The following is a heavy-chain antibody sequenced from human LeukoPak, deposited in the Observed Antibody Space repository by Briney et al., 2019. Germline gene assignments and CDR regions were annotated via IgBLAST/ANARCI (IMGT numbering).Heavy chain of an antibody. D-gene: IGHD6-13*01. CDR3: ATLRPIAAAGSLRYYFDY. V-gene: IGHV1-2*02. CDR1: GYTFTGYY. J-gene: IGHJ4*02. Sequence: SSVKVSCKASGYTFTGYYMHWVRQALGQGLEWMGWINPNSGGTNYAQKFQGRVTMTRDTSITTAYMELSRLRSDDTAVYYCATLRPIAAAGSLRYYFDYWGQGTRVTVFS. CDR2: INPNSGGT.